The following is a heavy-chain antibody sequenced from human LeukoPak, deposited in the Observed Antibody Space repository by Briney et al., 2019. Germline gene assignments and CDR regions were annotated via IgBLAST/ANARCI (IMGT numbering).Heavy chain of an antibody. Sequence: SVTVSFTASVGTFSNCAINWVRQPPAQGLEWMGRFIPFLGIANYAQKFQGRVTITADKSTSIAYMEVSSLRSEDTAVYYCARGLRYFDWLSDRTDSGYDSDGFDIWGQGTMVTVSS. CDR1: VGTFSNCA. J-gene: IGHJ3*02. D-gene: IGHD3-9*01. CDR3: ARGLRYFDWLSDRTDSGYDSDGFDI. CDR2: FIPFLGIA. V-gene: IGHV1-69*04.